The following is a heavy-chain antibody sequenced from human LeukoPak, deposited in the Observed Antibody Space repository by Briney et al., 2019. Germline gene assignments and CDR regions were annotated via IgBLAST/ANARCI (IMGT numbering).Heavy chain of an antibody. V-gene: IGHV4-31*03. J-gene: IGHJ4*02. D-gene: IGHD3-22*01. CDR1: GGSISSGGYL. CDR2: IYYSGST. CDR3: ATSRGYESSGYYLDY. Sequence: PSETLSLTCTVSGGSISSGGYLWSWIRQSPGKGLEWIGYIYYSGSTYYNPSLNSRVTISEDTSKNQFSLKLSSVTAADTAVYYCATSRGYESSGYYLDYWGQGTLVTVS.